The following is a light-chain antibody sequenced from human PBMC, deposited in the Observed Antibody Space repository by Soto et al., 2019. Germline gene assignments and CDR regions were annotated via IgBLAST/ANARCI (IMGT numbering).Light chain of an antibody. CDR3: QQYDRSLRFT. CDR1: QSVSSDY. V-gene: IGKV3-20*01. J-gene: IGKJ3*01. Sequence: DIVLTQSPGTLSLSPGERATLSCRASQSVSSDYLAWYQLKPGQAPRLLIYGASSRATGLPGRFSGSGSGTDFTLTISRLEPEDFAVYCCQQYDRSLRFTCGPGTKVDL. CDR2: GAS.